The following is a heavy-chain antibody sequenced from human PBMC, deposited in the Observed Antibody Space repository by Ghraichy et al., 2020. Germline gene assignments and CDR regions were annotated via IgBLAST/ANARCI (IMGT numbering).Heavy chain of an antibody. CDR2: INHSGST. CDR3: ATTYYDFWSGYPSNGMDV. D-gene: IGHD3-3*01. CDR1: GGSFSGYY. Sequence: SETLSLTCAVYGGSFSGYYWSWIRQPPGKGLEWIGEINHSGSTNYNPSLKSRVTISVDTSKNQFSLKLSSVTAADTAVYYCATTYYDFWSGYPSNGMDVWGQGTTVTVSS. J-gene: IGHJ6*02. V-gene: IGHV4-34*01.